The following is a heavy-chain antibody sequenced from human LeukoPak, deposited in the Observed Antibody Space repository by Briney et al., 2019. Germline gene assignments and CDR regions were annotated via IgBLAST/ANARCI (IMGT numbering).Heavy chain of an antibody. CDR1: GYTFTSYG. Sequence: GASVKVPCKASGYTFTSYGISWVRQAPGQGLEWMGWISAYNGNTNYAQKFQGRVTITADESTSTAYMELSSLRSEDTAVYYCATNRDGYNPLGFDYWGQGTLVTVSS. D-gene: IGHD5-24*01. V-gene: IGHV1-18*01. CDR2: ISAYNGNT. J-gene: IGHJ4*02. CDR3: ATNRDGYNPLGFDY.